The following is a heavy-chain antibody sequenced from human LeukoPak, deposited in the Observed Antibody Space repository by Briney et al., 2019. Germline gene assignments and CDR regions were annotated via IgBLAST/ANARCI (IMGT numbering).Heavy chain of an antibody. Sequence: GGSLRLSCAASGFTFSNAWMSWVRQAPGKGLEWVGRIKSKTDGGTTDYAAPVKGRFTISRDDSKNTLYLQMNSLKTEDTAVYYCTTDRSSSNYGYSYYYYMDVWGKGTTVTVSS. CDR2: IKSKTDGGTT. CDR3: TTDRSSSNYGYSYYYYMDV. D-gene: IGHD4-11*01. CDR1: GFTFSNAW. J-gene: IGHJ6*03. V-gene: IGHV3-15*01.